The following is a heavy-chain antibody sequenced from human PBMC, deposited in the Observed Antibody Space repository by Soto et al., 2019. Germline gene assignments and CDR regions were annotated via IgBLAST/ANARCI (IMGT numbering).Heavy chain of an antibody. D-gene: IGHD3-10*01. CDR1: GYSFNVYY. Sequence: GASLKVSCKASGYSFNVYYMHWVRQAPGQGPEWLGIIKPSGESASDTQKFQGRLTMTRDKSTSTVYMELSSLRSEDTAVYYCASSLQRSGRSLYYGMDVWGQGTTVTVSS. CDR2: IKPSGESA. V-gene: IGHV1-46*02. CDR3: ASSLQRSGRSLYYGMDV. J-gene: IGHJ6*02.